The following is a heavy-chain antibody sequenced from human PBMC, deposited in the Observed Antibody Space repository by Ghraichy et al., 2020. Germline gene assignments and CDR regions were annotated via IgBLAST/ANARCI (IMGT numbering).Heavy chain of an antibody. V-gene: IGHV3-23*01. CDR3: AKDERYSYGSVY. D-gene: IGHD5-18*01. J-gene: IGHJ4*02. Sequence: LSLTCAASGFTFSSYAMSWVRQAPGKGLEWVSAISGSGGSTYYADSVKGRFTISRDNSKNTLYLQMNSLRAEDTAVYYCAKDERYSYGSVYWGQGTLVTVSS. CDR2: ISGSGGST. CDR1: GFTFSSYA.